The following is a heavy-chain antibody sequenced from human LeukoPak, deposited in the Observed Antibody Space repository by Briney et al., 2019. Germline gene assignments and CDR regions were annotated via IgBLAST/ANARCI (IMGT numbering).Heavy chain of an antibody. CDR2: INHSGTT. Sequence: SETLSLTCAVYGGSFSAYYWSWIRQSPGKGLEWIGEINHSGTTVYNPSLKSRVTISVDTSKNQFSLKLSSVTAADTAVYYCARDYGGNVDYWGQGTLVTVSS. CDR3: ARDYGGNVDY. D-gene: IGHD4-23*01. CDR1: GGSFSAYY. V-gene: IGHV4-34*01. J-gene: IGHJ4*02.